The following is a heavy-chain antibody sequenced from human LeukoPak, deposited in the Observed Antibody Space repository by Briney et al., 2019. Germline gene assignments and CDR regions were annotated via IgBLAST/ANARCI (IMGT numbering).Heavy chain of an antibody. V-gene: IGHV1-69*13. CDR3: ARDFDKSSLDYYDSSGYSPQGY. D-gene: IGHD3-22*01. CDR2: IIPIFGAA. Sequence: ASVKVSCKASGGTFSSYAISWVRQAPGQGLEWMGGIIPIFGAANYAQKFQGRVTITADESTSTAYMELSSLRSEDTAVYYCARDFDKSSLDYYDSSGYSPQGYWGQGTLVTVSS. J-gene: IGHJ4*02. CDR1: GGTFSSYA.